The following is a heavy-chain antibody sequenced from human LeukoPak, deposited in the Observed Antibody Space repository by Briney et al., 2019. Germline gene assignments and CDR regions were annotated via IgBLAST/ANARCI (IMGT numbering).Heavy chain of an antibody. CDR1: GESFSGYY. D-gene: IGHD4-17*01. CDR3: ARRGSFGATVTRFDY. Sequence: SETLSLTCAVYGESFSGYYWSWIRQPPGKGLEWIGEINHSGSTNYNPSLKSRVTISVDTSKNQFSLKLSSVTAADTAVYYCARRGSFGATVTRFDYWGQGTLVTVSS. J-gene: IGHJ4*02. V-gene: IGHV4-34*01. CDR2: INHSGST.